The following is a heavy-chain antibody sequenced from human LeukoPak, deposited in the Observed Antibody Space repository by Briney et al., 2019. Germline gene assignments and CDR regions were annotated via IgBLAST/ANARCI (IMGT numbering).Heavy chain of an antibody. CDR1: GGSISSYY. V-gene: IGHV4-59*12. CDR3: ARDAVGYYYDSSGSGPFDI. CDR2: IYYSGST. D-gene: IGHD3-22*01. Sequence: SETLSLTCTVSGGSISSYYWSWIRQPPGKGLEWIGYIYYSGSTNYNPSLKSRVTISVDTSKNQFSLKLSSVTAADTAVYYCARDAVGYYYDSSGSGPFDIWGQGTMVTVSS. J-gene: IGHJ3*02.